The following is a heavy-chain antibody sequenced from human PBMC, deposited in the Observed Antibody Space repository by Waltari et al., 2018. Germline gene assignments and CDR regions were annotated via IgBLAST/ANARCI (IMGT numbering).Heavy chain of an antibody. D-gene: IGHD3-16*02. CDR1: GYSLAALS. V-gene: IGHV1-24*01. Sequence: VQLFQFGTEVKKTGASVKVSCNVTGYSLAALSIHWVRTTPGKWREWMGGVGPQDAEIMYAKKVQGRGTMTEDTSTDSAHRELTNLRSDDTAIYYCATDALGGSLIGGVNVNSWGQGTLVHVSS. CDR3: ATDALGGSLIGGVNVNS. J-gene: IGHJ4*02. CDR2: VGPQDAEI.